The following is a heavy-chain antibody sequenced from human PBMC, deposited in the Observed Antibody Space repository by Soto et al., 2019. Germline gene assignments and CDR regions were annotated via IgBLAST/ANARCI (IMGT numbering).Heavy chain of an antibody. V-gene: IGHV4-30-4*01. CDR1: GGSISSGGYY. CDR3: ATVPYEALVVDH. CDR2: IYYSGTT. Sequence: SETLSLTCTVSGGSISSGGYYWSWIRQPPGKGLEWIGYIYYSGTTYYNPSLKSRVTMSIDTSTNHFSLKLSSVTAADTAVYYCATVPYEALVVDHWGQGTLVTVSS. D-gene: IGHD2-15*01. J-gene: IGHJ4*02.